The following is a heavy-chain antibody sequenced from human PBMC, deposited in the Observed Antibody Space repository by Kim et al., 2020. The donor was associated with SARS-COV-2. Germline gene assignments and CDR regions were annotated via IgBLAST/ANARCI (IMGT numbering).Heavy chain of an antibody. CDR1: GDSVSSNSAA. Sequence: SQTLSLTCAISGDSVSSNSAAWNWIRQSPSRGLEWLGRTYYRSKWYNDYAVSVKSRITINPDTSKNQFSLQLNSVTPEDTAVYYCARDDGSGSGKNYYYYYGMDVWGQGATVTVSS. D-gene: IGHD3-10*01. CDR3: ARDDGSGSGKNYYYYYGMDV. J-gene: IGHJ6*02. V-gene: IGHV6-1*01. CDR2: TYYRSKWYN.